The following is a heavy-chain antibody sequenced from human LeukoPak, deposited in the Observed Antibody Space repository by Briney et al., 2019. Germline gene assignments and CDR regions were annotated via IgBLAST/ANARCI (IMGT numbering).Heavy chain of an antibody. J-gene: IGHJ3*02. CDR2: IIPILGIA. D-gene: IGHD3-10*01. CDR3: AREGTQVTMVRGVIGI. CDR1: GGTFSSYT. V-gene: IGHV1-69*04. Sequence: SVKVSCKASGGTFSSYTISWVRQAPGQGLEWMGRIIPILGIANYAQKFQGRVTITADKSTSTAYMELSSLRSEDTPVYYCAREGTQVTMVRGVIGIWGQGTMVTVSS.